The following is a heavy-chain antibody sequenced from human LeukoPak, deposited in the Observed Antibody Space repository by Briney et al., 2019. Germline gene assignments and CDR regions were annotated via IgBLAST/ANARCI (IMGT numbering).Heavy chain of an antibody. Sequence: GSLRLSCAASGFTFSSYWMSWVRQPPGKGLEWIGEINHSGSTNYNPSLKSRVTISVDTSKNQFSLKLSSVTAADTAVYYCARGRSESIVVVPARGIYYFDYWGQGTLVTVSS. CDR3: ARGRSESIVVVPARGIYYFDY. CDR2: INHSGST. J-gene: IGHJ4*02. CDR1: GFTFSSYW. V-gene: IGHV4-34*01. D-gene: IGHD2-2*01.